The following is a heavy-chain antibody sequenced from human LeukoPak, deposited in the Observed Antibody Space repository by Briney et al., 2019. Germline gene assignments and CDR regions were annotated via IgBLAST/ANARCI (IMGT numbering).Heavy chain of an antibody. CDR3: ARDKGNYDSGTSHFDY. Sequence: PGGSLRLSCAASGFTFSSSGMQWVRQAPGEGLEWVALIWYDGSKKYYADSVKGRFTISRDDSKNTLWLQMNSLRAEDTAVYYCARDKGNYDSGTSHFDYWGQGTLVTVSS. CDR2: IWYDGSKK. J-gene: IGHJ4*02. D-gene: IGHD3-10*01. V-gene: IGHV3-33*01. CDR1: GFTFSSSG.